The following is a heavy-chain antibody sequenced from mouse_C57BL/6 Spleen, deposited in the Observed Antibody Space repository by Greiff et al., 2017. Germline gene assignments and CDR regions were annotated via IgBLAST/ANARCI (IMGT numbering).Heavy chain of an antibody. Sequence: EVKLVESGGGLVKPGGSLKLSCAASGFTFSSYAMSWVRQTPEKRLEWVATISDGGSYTYYPDNVKGRFTISRDNAKNNLYLQMSHLKSEDTAMYSSARDQYCDEYYAMDYWGQGTSVTVSS. CDR3: ARDQYCDEYYAMDY. V-gene: IGHV5-4*01. J-gene: IGHJ4*01. D-gene: IGHD2-13*01. CDR1: GFTFSSYA. CDR2: ISDGGSYT.